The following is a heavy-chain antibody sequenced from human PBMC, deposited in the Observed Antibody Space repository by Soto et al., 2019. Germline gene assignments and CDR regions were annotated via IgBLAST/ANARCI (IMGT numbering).Heavy chain of an antibody. V-gene: IGHV4-34*01. CDR1: GGSFIDYS. CDR3: ARVSDY. CDR2: INHSGSA. J-gene: IGHJ4*02. Sequence: QVLLQQWGAGRLKPSETLSLTCAVYGGSFIDYSWGWIRQSPGTGLEWIGEINHSGSANYNPSLKSRVTISVDTPKNQFSLKLYSVTAADAAVYYCARVSDYWSQGTLVTVSS.